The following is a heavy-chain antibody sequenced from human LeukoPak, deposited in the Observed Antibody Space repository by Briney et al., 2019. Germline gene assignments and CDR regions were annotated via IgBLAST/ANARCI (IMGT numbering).Heavy chain of an antibody. J-gene: IGHJ6*02. CDR3: AVYCSSTSCYQSRYYYYYGMDV. V-gene: IGHV1-69*13. CDR1: GYTFTSYY. CDR2: IIPIFGTA. Sequence: SVKVSCKTSGYTFTSYYIHWVRQAPGQGLEWMGGIIPIFGTANYAQKFQGRATITADESTSTAYMELSSLRSEDTAVYYCAVYCSSTSCYQSRYYYYYGMDVWGQGATVTVSS. D-gene: IGHD2-2*01.